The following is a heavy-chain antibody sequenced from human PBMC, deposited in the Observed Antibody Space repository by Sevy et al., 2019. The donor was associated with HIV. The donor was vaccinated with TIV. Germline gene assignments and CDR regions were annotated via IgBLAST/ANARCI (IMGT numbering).Heavy chain of an antibody. CDR1: GFTFSSNW. J-gene: IGHJ4*02. D-gene: IGHD3-22*01. CDR3: ARAQQITMLVVIGGLYFDF. V-gene: IGHV3-7*01. Sequence: GGSLRLSCATSGFTFSSNWMTWVRQAPGKGLEWVANVKQDMSEKYYADSAKGRFTISRDNAKNSLYLEMNSLRAEDTAVYYCARAQQITMLVVIGGLYFDFWGQGTLVTVSS. CDR2: VKQDMSEK.